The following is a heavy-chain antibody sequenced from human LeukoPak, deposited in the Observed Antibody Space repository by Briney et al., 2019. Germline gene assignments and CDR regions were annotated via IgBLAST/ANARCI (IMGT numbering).Heavy chain of an antibody. Sequence: SETLSLTCTVSGGSISSYYWSWIRQPPGKGLEWIGYIYYSGSTNYNPSLKSRVTISVDTSKNQFSLKLSSVTAADTAVYYCARREYSSGWLDYWGQGTLVTVS. CDR2: IYYSGST. CDR3: ARREYSSGWLDY. V-gene: IGHV4-59*01. D-gene: IGHD6-19*01. J-gene: IGHJ4*02. CDR1: GGSISSYY.